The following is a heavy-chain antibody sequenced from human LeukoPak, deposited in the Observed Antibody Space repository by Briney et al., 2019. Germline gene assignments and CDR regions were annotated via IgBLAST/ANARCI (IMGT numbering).Heavy chain of an antibody. J-gene: IGHJ4*02. V-gene: IGHV3-7*01. Sequence: GGSLRLSCAASGFTFSSYSMSWVRQAPGKGLEWVANIKQDGSEKYYVDSVKGRFTISRDNAKNSLYLQMNSLRAEDTAVYYCARAFDIAAAGGDYWGQGTLVTVSS. CDR1: GFTFSSYS. CDR2: IKQDGSEK. D-gene: IGHD6-13*01. CDR3: ARAFDIAAAGGDY.